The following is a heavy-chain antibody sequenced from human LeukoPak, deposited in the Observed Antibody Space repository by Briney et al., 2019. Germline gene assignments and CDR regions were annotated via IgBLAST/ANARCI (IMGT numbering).Heavy chain of an antibody. J-gene: IGHJ5*02. CDR2: IYYNGST. CDR1: GGSISSYY. V-gene: IGHV4-59*01. Sequence: SETLSLTCTVSGGSISSYYWSWIRQPPGKGLEWIGFIYYNGSTNYNPSLKSRVTISVDTSKSQFSLKLSSVTAADTAVYYCARAVAATSWYNWFDPWGQGTLVTVSS. CDR3: ARAVAATSWYNWFDP. D-gene: IGHD2-15*01.